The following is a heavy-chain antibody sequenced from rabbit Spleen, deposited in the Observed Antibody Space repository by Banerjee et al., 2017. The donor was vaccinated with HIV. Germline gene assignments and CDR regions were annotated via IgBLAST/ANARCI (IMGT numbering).Heavy chain of an antibody. CDR2: IYNGYSDST. J-gene: IGHJ4*01. Sequence: QERLVESGGGLVQPEGSLTLTCKASGFDFSSNAMCWVRQAPGKRPEWIACIYNGYSDSTRYANWAKGRFTISRTSSTTVTLQMTSLTAADTATYFCARDGIDSDSGGFNLWGQGTLVTVS. CDR1: GFDFSSNA. V-gene: IGHV1S47*01. D-gene: IGHD4-1*01. CDR3: ARDGIDSDSGGFNL.